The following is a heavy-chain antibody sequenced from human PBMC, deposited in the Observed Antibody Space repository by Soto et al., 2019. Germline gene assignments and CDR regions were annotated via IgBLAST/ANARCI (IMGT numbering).Heavy chain of an antibody. J-gene: IGHJ4*02. CDR1: GFIFSTTA. D-gene: IGHD3-16*01. CDR2: ISGSGVNT. V-gene: IGHV3-23*01. Sequence: GGSLRLSCEASGFIFSTTAMAWVRQAPGKXLERVSTISGSGVNTYYTDSVKGRFTISRGNSKRMLFLQMNNLRVEDTAVYFCAAVMGSDYAHVWGSLSFDHWGQGSLVTVSS. CDR3: AAVMGSDYAHVWGSLSFDH.